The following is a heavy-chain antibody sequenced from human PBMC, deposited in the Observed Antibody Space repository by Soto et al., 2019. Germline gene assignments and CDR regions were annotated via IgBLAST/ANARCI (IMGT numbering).Heavy chain of an antibody. Sequence: TLSLTCTVSGGSISSGDYYWSWIRQPPGKGLEWIGYIYYSGSTYYNPSLKSRVTISVDTSKNQFSLKLSSVTAADTAVYYCDRATDGGYTAMAGGPYFDEWGKGTLV. D-gene: IGHD5-18*01. V-gene: IGHV4-30-4*01. CDR2: IYYSGST. J-gene: IGHJ4*02. CDR1: GGSISSGDYY. CDR3: DRATDGGYTAMAGGPYFDE.